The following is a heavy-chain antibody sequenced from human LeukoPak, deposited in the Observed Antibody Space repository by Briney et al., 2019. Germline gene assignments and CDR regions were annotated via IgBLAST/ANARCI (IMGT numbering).Heavy chain of an antibody. CDR2: INSDGSST. J-gene: IGHJ4*02. Sequence: GGSLRLSCAASGFTFSSYWMHWVRQAPGKGLVWVSRINSDGSSTSYADSVKGRFTISRDNAKNTLYLQMNSLRVEDTAMYYCARSAQQVYFDYWGQGTLVTVSS. CDR1: GFTFSSYW. CDR3: ARSAQQVYFDY. D-gene: IGHD6-13*01. V-gene: IGHV3-74*01.